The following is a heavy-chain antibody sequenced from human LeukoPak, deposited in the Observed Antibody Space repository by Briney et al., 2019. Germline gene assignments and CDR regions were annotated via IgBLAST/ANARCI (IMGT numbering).Heavy chain of an antibody. Sequence: SVTLSLTCTVPGGSISSYYWSWIRQPPGRGLEWIGYIYYSGSTNYNPSLKSRVTISVDTSKNQFSLKLSSVTAADTAVYYCARGDSSSSNWFDPWGQGTLVTVSS. CDR3: ARGDSSSSNWFDP. CDR1: GGSISSYY. J-gene: IGHJ5*02. CDR2: IYYSGST. V-gene: IGHV4-59*01. D-gene: IGHD3-22*01.